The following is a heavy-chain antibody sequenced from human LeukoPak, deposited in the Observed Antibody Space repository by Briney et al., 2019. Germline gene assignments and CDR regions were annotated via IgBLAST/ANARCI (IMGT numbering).Heavy chain of an antibody. J-gene: IGHJ4*02. V-gene: IGHV4-59*01. Sequence: SETLSLTCTVSGGSISIYYWSWIRQPPGKGLEWIGYIYYSGSTNYNPSLKRRVNISVDTSKNHIPLKLSSVPAADTAVYYCARMITFGGVIVIGYYFDYWGQGTLVTVSS. CDR3: ARMITFGGVIVIGYYFDY. D-gene: IGHD3-16*02. CDR1: GGSISIYY. CDR2: IYYSGST.